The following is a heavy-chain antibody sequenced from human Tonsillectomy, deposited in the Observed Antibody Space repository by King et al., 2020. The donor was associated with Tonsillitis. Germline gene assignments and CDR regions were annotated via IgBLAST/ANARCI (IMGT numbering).Heavy chain of an antibody. D-gene: IGHD2-2*01. Sequence: QLQESGPGLVKPSQTLSLTCNVSGDSISSGDYYWSWIRQPPGKGLEWIGYIYYSGSTYNNPSLRSRVAISVDTSKNQFSLKMSSVTAADPAVYYCARVRVVVTAAKPDFDYCGQGTLVTVSS. J-gene: IGHJ4*02. V-gene: IGHV4-30-4*01. CDR3: ARVRVVVTAAKPDFDY. CDR1: GDSISSGDYY. CDR2: IYYSGST.